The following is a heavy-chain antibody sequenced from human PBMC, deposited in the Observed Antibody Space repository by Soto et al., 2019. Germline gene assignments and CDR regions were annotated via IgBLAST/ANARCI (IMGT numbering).Heavy chain of an antibody. CDR3: ARDRGSEVFDS. V-gene: IGHV3-21*01. D-gene: IGHD5-12*01. J-gene: IGHJ5*01. Sequence: GGSLRLSCAASGFNFNVYSMNWVRQAPGKGLEWISSISSSSNYIHYRDSVRGRFTISRDNAKNSLYLQLDSRRVEDTAVYFCARDRGSEVFDSWGQGTLVTVSS. CDR2: ISSSSNYI. CDR1: GFNFNVYS.